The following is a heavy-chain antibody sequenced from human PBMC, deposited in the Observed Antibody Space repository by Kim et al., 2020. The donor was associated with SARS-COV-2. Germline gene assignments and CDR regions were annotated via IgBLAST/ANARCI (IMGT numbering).Heavy chain of an antibody. V-gene: IGHV4-4*09. CDR3: AGTVRGANFDY. J-gene: IGHJ4*02. Sequence: NANPPHRSRVTISIDTTKNTFSLKLSSVTAADTAVYYCAGTVRGANFDYWGRGALVTVSS. D-gene: IGHD3-10*01.